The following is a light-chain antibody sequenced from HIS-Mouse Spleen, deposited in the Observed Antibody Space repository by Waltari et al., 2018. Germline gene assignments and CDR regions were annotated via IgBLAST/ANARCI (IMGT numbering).Light chain of an antibody. CDR1: HSISSW. CDR3: QQYNSPWT. Sequence: DIQMTQSPSTLSASVGDRVTITCRASHSISSWLAWYQQKPGKAPKLLIYKASSLESGVPSRFSGSGSGTEFTLTISSLQPDDFATYYCQQYNSPWTFGQGTKVEIK. V-gene: IGKV1-5*03. J-gene: IGKJ1*01. CDR2: KAS.